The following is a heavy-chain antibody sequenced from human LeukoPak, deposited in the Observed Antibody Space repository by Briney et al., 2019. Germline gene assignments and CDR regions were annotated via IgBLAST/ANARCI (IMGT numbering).Heavy chain of an antibody. Sequence: GGSLRLSCAASGFTFSSFGIHWVRQAPGKGLEWVAVISYDGSNKYYADSVKDRFTISRDNSHNTLFLQMNSLTTDDTAAYYCVKGDWHGSGNYYSDQFRPWGPGTLVTVS. V-gene: IGHV3-30*18. CDR1: GFTFSSFG. CDR2: ISYDGSNK. CDR3: VKGDWHGSGNYYSDQFRP. D-gene: IGHD3-10*01. J-gene: IGHJ5*02.